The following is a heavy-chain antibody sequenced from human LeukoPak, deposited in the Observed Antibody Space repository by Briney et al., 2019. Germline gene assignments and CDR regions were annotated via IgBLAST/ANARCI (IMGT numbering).Heavy chain of an antibody. J-gene: IGHJ4*02. CDR1: RFTLSTYW. CDR3: AGLTNALDY. Sequence: TGGSLRLSCAASRFTLSTYWMSWVRQAPGKGLEWVAHIKQDGSQEYYVDSVKGRFTISRDSAKNSLYLQMNSLRAEDTAVYYCAGLTNALDYWGQGTLVTVSS. V-gene: IGHV3-7*01. CDR2: IKQDGSQE.